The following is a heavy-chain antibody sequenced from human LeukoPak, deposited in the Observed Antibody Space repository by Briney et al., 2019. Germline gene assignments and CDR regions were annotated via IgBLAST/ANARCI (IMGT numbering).Heavy chain of an antibody. CDR2: INHSGST. J-gene: IGHJ5*02. V-gene: IGHV4-34*01. Sequence: PSETLSLTCAVYGGSFSGYYWSWIRQPPGKGLEWIGEINHSGSTNYNPSLKSRVTISVDTSKNQFSLKLSSVTAADTAVYYCAGGGWFDPWGQGTLVTVSS. CDR1: GGSFSGYY. CDR3: AGGGWFDP.